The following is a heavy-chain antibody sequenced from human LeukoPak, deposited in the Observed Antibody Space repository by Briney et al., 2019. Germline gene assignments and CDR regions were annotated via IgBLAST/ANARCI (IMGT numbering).Heavy chain of an antibody. Sequence: GGSLRLSCAASGFTFSSYWMSWVRQAPGKGLEWVANIKQDGSEKYYVDSVKGRFTISRDNAKNSLYLQMNSLRAEDTAVYYCARDKFDSVTTFDYWGQGTLVTVSS. CDR3: ARDKFDSVTTFDY. CDR2: IKQDGSEK. V-gene: IGHV3-7*01. D-gene: IGHD4-17*01. J-gene: IGHJ4*02. CDR1: GFTFSSYW.